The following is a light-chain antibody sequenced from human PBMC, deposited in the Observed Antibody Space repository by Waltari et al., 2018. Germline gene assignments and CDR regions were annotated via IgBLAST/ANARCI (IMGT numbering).Light chain of an antibody. CDR3: SSYTSSSNVV. CDR1: SSDVGGYNY. V-gene: IGLV2-14*01. CDR2: EVS. Sequence: QSALTQPASVSGSPGPSITLSCTGTSSDVGGYNYSSWYQQHPGKAPKLMIYEVSNRPSGVSNRFSGSKSGNTASLTISGLQAEDEADYYCSSYTSSSNVVFGGGTKLTVL. J-gene: IGLJ2*01.